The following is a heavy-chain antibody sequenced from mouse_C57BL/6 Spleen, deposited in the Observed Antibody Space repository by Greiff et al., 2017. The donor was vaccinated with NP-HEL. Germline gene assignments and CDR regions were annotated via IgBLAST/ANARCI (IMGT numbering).Heavy chain of an antibody. Sequence: QVQLQQSGAELVRPGTSVKVSCKASGYAFTNYLIEWVKQRPGQGLEWIGVINPGSGGTNYNEKFKGKGTLTADKSSSPAYMQLSSLTSEDSAVYFFARGGTDDYEFYAMDYWGQGTSVTVSS. D-gene: IGHD2-4*01. J-gene: IGHJ4*01. CDR3: ARGGTDDYEFYAMDY. CDR1: GYAFTNYL. CDR2: INPGSGGT. V-gene: IGHV1-54*01.